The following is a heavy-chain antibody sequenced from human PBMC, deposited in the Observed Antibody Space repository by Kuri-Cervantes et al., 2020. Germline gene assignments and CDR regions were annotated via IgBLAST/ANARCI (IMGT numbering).Heavy chain of an antibody. CDR2: INSDGSSR. CDR1: GFTFSSYW. CDR3: ARESSSGYYVSLGMDV. Sequence: GGSLRLSCAASGFTFSSYWMHWVRQAPGKGLVWVSRINSDGSSRKYADSVKGRFTISRDNAKNTLYLQMNSLRPEDTAVYYCARESSSGYYVSLGMDVWGQGTTVTVSS. V-gene: IGHV3-74*03. J-gene: IGHJ6*02. D-gene: IGHD3-22*01.